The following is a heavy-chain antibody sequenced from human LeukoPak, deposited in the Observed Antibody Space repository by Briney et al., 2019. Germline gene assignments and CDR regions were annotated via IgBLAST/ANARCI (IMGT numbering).Heavy chain of an antibody. Sequence: GGSLRLSCAASGFTFSSYAMSWVRRAPGKGLEGVSAFSGSGGSTYYADTVKGRFTISRDNSRNTLYLQMNSLRAEDTAVYYCAKDVGAPGDYWGQGTLVTVSS. CDR1: GFTFSSYA. V-gene: IGHV3-23*01. J-gene: IGHJ4*02. CDR3: AKDVGAPGDY. CDR2: FSGSGGST. D-gene: IGHD3-10*01.